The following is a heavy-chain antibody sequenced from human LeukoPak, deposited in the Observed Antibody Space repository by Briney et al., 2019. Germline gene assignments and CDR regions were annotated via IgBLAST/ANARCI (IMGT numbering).Heavy chain of an antibody. V-gene: IGHV3-30*04. J-gene: IGHJ5*02. Sequence: RSLRLSCAASGFTFSNYAMHWVRQAPDKGLEWMAIVSYDGNAKYYVDSVKGRFTIFRDNSKNTLYPQMNSLRAEDTAVYYCARHSSRWYDGGINWFDPWGQGTLVTVSS. CDR1: GFTFSNYA. D-gene: IGHD6-19*01. CDR3: ARHSSRWYDGGINWFDP. CDR2: VSYDGNAK.